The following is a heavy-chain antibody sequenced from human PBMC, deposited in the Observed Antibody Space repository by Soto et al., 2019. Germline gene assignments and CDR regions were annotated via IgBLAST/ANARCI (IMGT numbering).Heavy chain of an antibody. CDR1: GGSFSGYY. J-gene: IGHJ4*02. Sequence: TLSLTCAVYGGSFSGYYWSWIRQPPGKGLEWIGEINHSGSTNYNSSLKSRVTISVDTSKNQFSLKLSSVTAADTAVYYCARGGRSDYWGQGTLVTVSS. CDR3: ARGGRSDY. CDR2: INHSGST. V-gene: IGHV4-34*01. D-gene: IGHD2-15*01.